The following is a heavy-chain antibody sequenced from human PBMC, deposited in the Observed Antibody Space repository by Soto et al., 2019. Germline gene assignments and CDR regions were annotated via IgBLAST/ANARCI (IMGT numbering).Heavy chain of an antibody. V-gene: IGHV3-30*18. CDR1: GFTFSSYG. D-gene: IGHD2-2*01. Sequence: GGSLRLSCAASGFTFSSYGMHWVRQAPGNGLDWVAVISYDGSNKYFADSAKGRFTISRDNSNNMLYLQMNGLRGDDTAVYYCAKNKRYCTSTTCPPYYGMDIWGQGTTVTVSS. CDR2: ISYDGSNK. J-gene: IGHJ6*02. CDR3: AKNKRYCTSTTCPPYYGMDI.